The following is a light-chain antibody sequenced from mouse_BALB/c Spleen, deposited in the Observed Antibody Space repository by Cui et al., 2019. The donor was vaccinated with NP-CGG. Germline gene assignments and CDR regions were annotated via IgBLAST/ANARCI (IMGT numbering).Light chain of an antibody. J-gene: IGLJ1*01. CDR1: TGAVTTSNY. CDR2: GTN. CDR3: ALWYSNHWV. Sequence: QAVVTQESALTTSTGETVTLTCRSSTGAVTTSNYANWVQEKPDHLFTGLIGGTNNRAPGVPARFSGSLIGDKAALTITGAQTEDEAIYFCALWYSNHWVFDGGTKLTVL. V-gene: IGLV1*01.